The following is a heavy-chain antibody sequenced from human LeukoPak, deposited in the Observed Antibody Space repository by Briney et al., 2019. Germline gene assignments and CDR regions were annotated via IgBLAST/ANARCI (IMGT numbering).Heavy chain of an antibody. CDR3: ARGYAYGPNYYFDY. J-gene: IGHJ4*02. D-gene: IGHD5-18*01. CDR2: IYYSGST. CDR1: GGSISNYY. Sequence: SETLSLTCSFSGGSISNYYWSWVRQPPGKGLEWIGYIYYSGSTVYNPSLKSRVTISIDTSKNHFSLRLSSVTAADTASYYCARGYAYGPNYYFDYWGQGTLVTVSS. V-gene: IGHV4-59*01.